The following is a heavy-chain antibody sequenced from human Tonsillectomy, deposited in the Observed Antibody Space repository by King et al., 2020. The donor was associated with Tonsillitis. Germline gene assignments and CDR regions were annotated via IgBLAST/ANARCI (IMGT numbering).Heavy chain of an antibody. CDR2: IYPGDSDT. CDR3: VRRPDTTMVREWYFDL. CDR1: GYSFTSYW. V-gene: IGHV5-51*03. D-gene: IGHD5-18*01. J-gene: IGHJ2*01. Sequence: EQLVQSGAEVKKPGEALKISCKGSGYSFTSYWIGWVRQMPGKGLEWMGIIYPGDSDTRYSPAFQGQVTISADESVNTAYLQWSSLEASDTAIYYCVRRPDTTMVREWYFDLWGRGTLAT.